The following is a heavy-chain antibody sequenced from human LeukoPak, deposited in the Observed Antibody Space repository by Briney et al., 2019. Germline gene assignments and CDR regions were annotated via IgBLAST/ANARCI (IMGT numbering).Heavy chain of an antibody. CDR1: GLIFSSYS. V-gene: IGHV3-21*01. CDR3: LGAFDF. CDR2: ISSSGSYI. J-gene: IGHJ3*01. Sequence: GGSLRLSCAASGLIFSSYSMSWVRQAPGKGLEWVSSISSSGSYIHYADSVKGRFTISRDNAQNSLYLQMNSLRVEDTAVYYCLGAFDFWGQGTMVTVSS.